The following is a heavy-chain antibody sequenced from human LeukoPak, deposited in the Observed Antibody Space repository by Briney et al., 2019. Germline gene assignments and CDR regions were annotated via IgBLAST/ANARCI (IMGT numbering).Heavy chain of an antibody. J-gene: IGHJ4*02. CDR3: AKAWGYYYVSSGYWKD. CDR2: ISGSGGST. D-gene: IGHD3-22*01. CDR1: GFTFSSYA. Sequence: GGSLRLSCAASGFTFSSYAMSWVRQAPGKGLEWVSAISGSGGSTYYADSVKGRFTISRDNSKNTLYLQMNSLRAEDTAVYYCAKAWGYYYVSSGYWKDWGQGTLVTVSS. V-gene: IGHV3-23*01.